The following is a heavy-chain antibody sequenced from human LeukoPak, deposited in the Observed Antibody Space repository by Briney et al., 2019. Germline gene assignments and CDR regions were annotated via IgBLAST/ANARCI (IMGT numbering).Heavy chain of an antibody. D-gene: IGHD4-11*01. CDR3: ARGRRDYTSSGSNWFDP. V-gene: IGHV4-34*01. CDR1: GGSFSAYY. Sequence: SETLSLTCAVYGGSFSAYYWSWIRQPPGKGLEWIREINQSGNTNYNPSLKSRVTISVDTSKNHFSLKVSPVTAADTAVYYCARGRRDYTSSGSNWFDPWGQGTLVTVSS. J-gene: IGHJ5*02. CDR2: INQSGNT.